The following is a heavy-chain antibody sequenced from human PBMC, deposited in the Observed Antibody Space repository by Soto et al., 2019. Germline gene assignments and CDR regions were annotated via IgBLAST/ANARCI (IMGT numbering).Heavy chain of an antibody. J-gene: IGHJ5*02. CDR3: ARHVFAPGGRWFGP. CDR2: INHSGST. CDR1: GGSFSGYY. Sequence: SETLSLTCAVYGGSFSGYYWTWIRQPPGTGLEWIGEINHSGSTNYNPSLKSRVTISVDTSKNQFSLKLTSVTAADTAVYYCARHVFAPGGRWFGPWGPGLLVTVSS. V-gene: IGHV4-34*01. D-gene: IGHD2-15*01.